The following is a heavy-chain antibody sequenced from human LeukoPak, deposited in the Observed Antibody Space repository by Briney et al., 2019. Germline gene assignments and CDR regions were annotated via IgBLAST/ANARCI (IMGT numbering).Heavy chain of an antibody. CDR1: GFTFSSYA. CDR3: AKDGAYYYGSGRPSLVYYYGMDV. CDR2: ISGSGGST. Sequence: GGSLRLSCAASGFTFSSYAMTWVRQAPGKGLEWVSAISGSGGSTYYADSVKGRFTISRDNSKNTLYLQMNSLRAEDTAVYYCAKDGAYYYGSGRPSLVYYYGMDVWGQGTTVTVSS. D-gene: IGHD3-10*01. V-gene: IGHV3-23*01. J-gene: IGHJ6*02.